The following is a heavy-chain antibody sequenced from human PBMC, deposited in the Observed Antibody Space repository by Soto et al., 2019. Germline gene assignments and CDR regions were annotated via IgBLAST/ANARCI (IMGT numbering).Heavy chain of an antibody. D-gene: IGHD6-19*01. J-gene: IGHJ3*02. Sequence: QVQLVESGGGVVQPGRSLRLSCAASGVTFSSYGMHWVRQAPGKGLEWVAVIWYDGSNKYYADSVKGRFTISRDNSKNTLYLQMNSLRAEDTAVYYCARDQRGSGWRNAFDIWGQGTMVTVSS. CDR3: ARDQRGSGWRNAFDI. V-gene: IGHV3-33*01. CDR1: GVTFSSYG. CDR2: IWYDGSNK.